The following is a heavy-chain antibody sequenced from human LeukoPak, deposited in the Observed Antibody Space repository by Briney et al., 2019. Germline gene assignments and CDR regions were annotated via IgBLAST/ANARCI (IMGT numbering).Heavy chain of an antibody. J-gene: IGHJ4*02. CDR3: ARSKSGSYHSPFDY. Sequence: SETLSLTCTVSGGSISSSSYYWGWIRQAPGKGLEWIGNVFHSGGTYYNPSLQSRVTISIDTSKNQFSLKMTSMTATDTALYYCARSKSGSYHSPFDYWGQGTLLIVSS. CDR1: GGSISSSSYY. CDR2: VFHSGGT. V-gene: IGHV4-39*01. D-gene: IGHD1-26*01.